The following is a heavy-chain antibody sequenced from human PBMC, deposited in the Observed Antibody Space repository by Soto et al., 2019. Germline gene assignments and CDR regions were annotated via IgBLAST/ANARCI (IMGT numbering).Heavy chain of an antibody. Sequence: AXVKVSCKASGYTFTSYGISWVRQAPGQGLEWMGWISAYNGNTNYAQKLQGRVTMTTDTSTSTAYMELSSLRSEDTAVYYCARERDLVAAAGTSRYHYYYMDVWGQGTTVTVSS. J-gene: IGHJ6*03. V-gene: IGHV1-18*01. CDR3: ARERDLVAAAGTSRYHYYYMDV. D-gene: IGHD6-13*01. CDR1: GYTFTSYG. CDR2: ISAYNGNT.